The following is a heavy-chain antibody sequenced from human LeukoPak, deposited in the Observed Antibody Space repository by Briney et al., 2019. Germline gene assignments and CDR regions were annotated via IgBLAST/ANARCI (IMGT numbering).Heavy chain of an antibody. CDR3: ATTPEPYSSSRLDY. CDR1: GYTFTSYG. V-gene: IGHV1-18*01. CDR2: ISAYNGNT. J-gene: IGHJ4*02. D-gene: IGHD6-13*01. Sequence: ASVKVSCKASGYTFTSYGISWVRQAPGQGLEWMGWISAYNGNTNYAQKLQGRVTMTTDTSTSTAYMELRSLRSDDTAVYYCATTPEPYSSSRLDYWGQGTLVTVSS.